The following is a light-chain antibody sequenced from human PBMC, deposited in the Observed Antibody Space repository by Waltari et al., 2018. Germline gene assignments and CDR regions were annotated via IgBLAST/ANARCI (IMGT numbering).Light chain of an antibody. J-gene: IGLJ2*01. Sequence: QSALTQPASVSGSPGQSITISCTGTSSDVGGYNYVSWYQQPPGKAPKLMIYDVSKRPSGVSNRLSGSKSGNTASLTISGLQAEDEADYYCSSYTSSSTPCVFGGGTKLTVL. CDR2: DVS. CDR3: SSYTSSSTPCV. V-gene: IGLV2-14*01. CDR1: SSDVGGYNY.